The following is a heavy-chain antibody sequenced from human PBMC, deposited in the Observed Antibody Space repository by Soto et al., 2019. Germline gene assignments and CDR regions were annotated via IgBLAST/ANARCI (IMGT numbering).Heavy chain of an antibody. Sequence: GSLRLSCAASGFTFSGSAMHWVRQASGKGLEWVGRIRSKANSYATAYAASVKGRFTISRDDSKNTAYLQMNSLKTEDTAVYYCTRHCSSTSCYTAFNYYYGMDVWGQGTTVTVSS. J-gene: IGHJ6*02. V-gene: IGHV3-73*01. CDR3: TRHCSSTSCYTAFNYYYGMDV. CDR1: GFTFSGSA. D-gene: IGHD2-2*02. CDR2: IRSKANSYAT.